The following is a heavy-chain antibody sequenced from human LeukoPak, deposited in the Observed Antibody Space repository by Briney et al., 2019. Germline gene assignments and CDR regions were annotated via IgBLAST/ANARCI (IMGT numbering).Heavy chain of an antibody. Sequence: AGGSLRLSCAASGFTFATNPMSWVRQAPGKGVEWVSAISGSGGSTYYADAVKGRFTISRDNSKNTLYLQMNSLRAEDTAVYYCAKDVTLTDAPRYFDYWGQGTLATVSS. J-gene: IGHJ4*02. CDR2: ISGSGGST. CDR1: GFTFATNP. CDR3: AKDVTLTDAPRYFDY. D-gene: IGHD4/OR15-4a*01. V-gene: IGHV3-23*01.